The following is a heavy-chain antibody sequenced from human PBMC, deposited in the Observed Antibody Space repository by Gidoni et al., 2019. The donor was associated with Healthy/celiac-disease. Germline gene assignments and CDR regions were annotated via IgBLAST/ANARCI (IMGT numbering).Heavy chain of an antibody. V-gene: IGHV1-69*01. CDR2: IIPIFGTA. J-gene: IGHJ3*02. Sequence: QVQLVQSGAEVKKPGSSVQVSCKASGGTFSSYAISWVRQAPGQGLEWMGGIIPIFGTANYAQKFQGRVTITADESTSTAYMELSSLRSEDTAVYYCARDLGITIFGVVIIANAFDIWGQGTMVTVSS. CDR1: GGTFSSYA. CDR3: ARDLGITIFGVVIIANAFDI. D-gene: IGHD3-3*01.